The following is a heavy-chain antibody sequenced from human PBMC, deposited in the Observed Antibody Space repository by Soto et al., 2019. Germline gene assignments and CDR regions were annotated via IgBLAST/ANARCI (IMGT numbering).Heavy chain of an antibody. V-gene: IGHV3-30*18. Sequence: QVQLVESGGGVVQPGRSLRLSCAASGFTFSSYGMHWVRQAPGKGLEWVAVISYDGSNKYYADSVKGRFTISRDNSKNTLYLQINSLRAEDTAVYYCAKSWGVGVNYYYYGMDVWGQGTTVTVSS. CDR3: AKSWGVGVNYYYYGMDV. CDR2: ISYDGSNK. J-gene: IGHJ6*02. D-gene: IGHD1-26*01. CDR1: GFTFSSYG.